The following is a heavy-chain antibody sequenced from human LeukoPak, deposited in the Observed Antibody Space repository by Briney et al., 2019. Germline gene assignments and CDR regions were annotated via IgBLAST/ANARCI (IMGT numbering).Heavy chain of an antibody. CDR3: ARSRTYYYGSGSYFQATYFDY. CDR2: IYYSGST. V-gene: IGHV4-59*01. D-gene: IGHD3-10*01. J-gene: IGHJ4*02. Sequence: SETLSLTCTVSGGSISSYYWSWIRQPPGKGLEWIGYIYYSGSTNYNPSLKSRVTISVDTSKNQFSLKLSSVSAADTAVYYCARSRTYYYGSGSYFQATYFDYWGQGTLVTVSS. CDR1: GGSISSYY.